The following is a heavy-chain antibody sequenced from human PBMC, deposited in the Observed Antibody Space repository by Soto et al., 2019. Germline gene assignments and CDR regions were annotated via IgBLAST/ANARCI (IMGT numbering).Heavy chain of an antibody. V-gene: IGHV4-59*08. D-gene: IGHD4-4*01. CDR1: GGSISSYY. CDR2: IYYSGST. CDR3: ARHVKSRMDYSNYGDDYYYYMDV. J-gene: IGHJ6*03. Sequence: SETLSLTCTVSGGSISSYYWSWIRQPPGKGLEWIGYIYYSGSTNYNPSLKSRVTISVETSKNQFSLKLSYVTAADTAVYYCARHVKSRMDYSNYGDDYYYYMDVWGKGTTVTVSS.